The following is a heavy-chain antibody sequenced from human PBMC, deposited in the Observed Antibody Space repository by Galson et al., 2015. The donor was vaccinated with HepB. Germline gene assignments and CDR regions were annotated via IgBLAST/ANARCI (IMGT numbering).Heavy chain of an antibody. CDR3: AKDGGIVVVIASYFDY. J-gene: IGHJ4*02. CDR2: ISGSGGST. Sequence: SLRLSCAASGFTFSSYAMGWVRQAPGKGLEWVSAISGSGGSTYYADSVKGRFTISRDNSKNTLYLQMNSLRAEDTAVYYCAKDGGIVVVIASYFDYWGQGTLVTVSS. V-gene: IGHV3-23*01. CDR1: GFTFSSYA. D-gene: IGHD3-22*01.